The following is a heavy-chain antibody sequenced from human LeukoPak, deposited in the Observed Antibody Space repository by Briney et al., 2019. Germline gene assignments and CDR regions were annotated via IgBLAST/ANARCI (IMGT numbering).Heavy chain of an antibody. CDR2: MYTSGNT. D-gene: IGHD1-26*01. V-gene: IGHV4-4*07. Sequence: SETLSLTCTVSGASISSNDCCWIWLPARPGMGLIGRMYTSGNTPYSPCLKSRVTMSVDTSMNQCSLNLTSVTAADTAVYYCANGANSGSYFEDWGQGTLVTVSS. CDR1: GASISSND. CDR3: ANGANSGSYFED. J-gene: IGHJ4*02.